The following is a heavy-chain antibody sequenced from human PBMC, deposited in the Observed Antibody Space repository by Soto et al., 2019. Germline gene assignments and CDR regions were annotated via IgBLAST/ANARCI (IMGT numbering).Heavy chain of an antibody. D-gene: IGHD5-18*01. CDR2: ISESGDNA. Sequence: GGSLRLSCAASGFPYNPYAISWVRQASGKGPEWFSDISESGDNAFYADSVQGRFSISRDNSYNILFLQMNSLRAEDTSLYFCAKGGYIYGPDPWGQGTLVTV. V-gene: IGHV3-23*01. CDR3: AKGGYIYGPDP. CDR1: GFPYNPYA. J-gene: IGHJ5*02.